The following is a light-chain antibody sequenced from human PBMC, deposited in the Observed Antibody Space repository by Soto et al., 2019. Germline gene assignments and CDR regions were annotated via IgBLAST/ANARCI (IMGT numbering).Light chain of an antibody. V-gene: IGKV3-15*01. Sequence: EILMTPSPATLSVSPGERATLSCRASQSVSSNLAWYQQKPGQAPRLLIYGASTRATGIPARFSGSGSGTEFTLTISSLQSEDFAVYYCQQYNNWPLTFGGGTKVDIK. CDR3: QQYNNWPLT. CDR1: QSVSSN. J-gene: IGKJ4*01. CDR2: GAS.